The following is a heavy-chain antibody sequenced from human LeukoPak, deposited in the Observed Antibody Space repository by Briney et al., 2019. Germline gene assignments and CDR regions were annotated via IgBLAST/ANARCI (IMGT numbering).Heavy chain of an antibody. J-gene: IGHJ4*02. V-gene: IGHV3-23*01. Sequence: PGGSLRLSCAASGFTFSSYAMSWVRQAPGKGLEWVSAISGSGGSTYYADSVKGRFTISRDNAKNSLYLQMNSLRAEDTAVYYCARDPYCSSTSCYPGWGQGTLVTVSS. CDR1: GFTFSSYA. CDR3: ARDPYCSSTSCYPG. D-gene: IGHD2-2*01. CDR2: ISGSGGST.